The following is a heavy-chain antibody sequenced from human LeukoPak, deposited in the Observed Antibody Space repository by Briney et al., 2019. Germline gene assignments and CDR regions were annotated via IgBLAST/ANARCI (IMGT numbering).Heavy chain of an antibody. CDR1: GFTFNNYA. Sequence: GGSLRLSCAASGFTFNNYAMSWVRQAPGKGLEWVSAISGSDAGTYYADSVKGRFTISRDNSKNTLYLQMNSLRAEDTAVYYCAKVRGTIPRADAFDIWGQGTMVTVSS. CDR3: AKVRGTIPRADAFDI. D-gene: IGHD2-8*01. J-gene: IGHJ3*02. V-gene: IGHV3-23*01. CDR2: ISGSDAGT.